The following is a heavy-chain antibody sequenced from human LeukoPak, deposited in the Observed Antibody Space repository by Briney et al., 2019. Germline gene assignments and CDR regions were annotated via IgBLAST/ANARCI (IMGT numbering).Heavy chain of an antibody. CDR1: GYTFTGYY. J-gene: IGHJ3*02. D-gene: IGHD5-18*01. V-gene: IGHV1-2*02. CDR3: AKDARGYSYGYDAFDI. CDR2: INPNSGGT. Sequence: AASVKVSCKASGYTFTGYYMHWVRQAPGQGLEWMGWINPNSGGTNYAQKFQGRVTMTRDTSISTAYMELSRLRSDDTAVYYCAKDARGYSYGYDAFDIWGQGTMVTVSS.